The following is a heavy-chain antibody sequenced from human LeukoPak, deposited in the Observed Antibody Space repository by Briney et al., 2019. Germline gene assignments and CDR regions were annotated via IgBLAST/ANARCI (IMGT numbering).Heavy chain of an antibody. J-gene: IGHJ5*02. CDR1: GYSFTSYW. CDR2: IYPGDSDT. D-gene: IGHD2-21*02. V-gene: IGHV5-51*01. CDR3: ARQMVVTAIPGWFDP. Sequence: GESLKISCKGSGYSFTSYWIGWVRQMPGKGLEWRGIIYPGDSDTRYSPSFQGQVTISADKSISTAYLQWSSLTASDTAMYYCARQMVVTAIPGWFDPWGQGTLVTVSS.